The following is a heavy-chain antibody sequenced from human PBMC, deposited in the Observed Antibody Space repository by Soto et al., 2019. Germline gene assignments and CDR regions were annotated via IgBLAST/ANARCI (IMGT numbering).Heavy chain of an antibody. V-gene: IGHV4-31*03. J-gene: IGHJ6*02. CDR3: ARDWSRYYDSSGYYYYGMDV. Sequence: LSLTCTVSGGSISSGGYYWSWIRQHPGKGLEWIGYIYYSGSTYYNPSLKSRVTISVDTSKNQFSLKLSSVTAADTAVYYCARDWSRYYDSSGYYYYGMDVWGQGTTVTV. CDR2: IYYSGST. CDR1: GGSISSGGYY. D-gene: IGHD3-22*01.